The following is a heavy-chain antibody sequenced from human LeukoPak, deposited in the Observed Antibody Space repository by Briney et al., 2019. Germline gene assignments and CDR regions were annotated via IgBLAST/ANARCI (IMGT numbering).Heavy chain of an antibody. CDR3: ARGDCTNGVCFDY. Sequence: GSSVKVSCKASGGTFSSYAISWVRQAPGQGLEWMGGIIPIFGTANYVQKFQGRVTITADESTSTAYMELSSLRSEDTAVYYCARGDCTNGVCFDYWGQGTLVTVSS. V-gene: IGHV1-69*01. CDR1: GGTFSSYA. J-gene: IGHJ4*02. D-gene: IGHD2-8*01. CDR2: IIPIFGTA.